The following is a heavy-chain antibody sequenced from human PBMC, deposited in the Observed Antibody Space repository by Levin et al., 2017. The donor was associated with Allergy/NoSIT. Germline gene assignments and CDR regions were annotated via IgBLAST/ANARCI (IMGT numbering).Heavy chain of an antibody. J-gene: IGHJ3*02. D-gene: IGHD3-10*01. V-gene: IGHV3-9*01. CDR2: ISWNSGCI. CDR3: ARDNIGLPDAFDI. Sequence: SCAASGFTFDDYAMHWVRQAPGKGLEWVSGISWNSGCIGYADSVKGRFTISSDNAKNSLYLQMNSLRTEDTALYYCARDNIGLPDAFDIWGQGTMVIVSS. CDR1: GFTFDDYA.